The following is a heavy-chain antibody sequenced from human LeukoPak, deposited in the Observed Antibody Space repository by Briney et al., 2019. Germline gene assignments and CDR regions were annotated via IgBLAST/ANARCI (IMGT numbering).Heavy chain of an antibody. CDR2: IYYSGST. CDR1: GGSISSYY. Sequence: SETLSLTCTVSGGSISSYYWSWIRQPPGKGLEWIGYIYYSGSTNYNPSLKSRVTISVDTSKNQFSLKLSSVTAADTAVYYCARGLYYYDSSGYSYNWFDPWGQGTLVTVSS. D-gene: IGHD3-22*01. J-gene: IGHJ5*02. V-gene: IGHV4-59*08. CDR3: ARGLYYYDSSGYSYNWFDP.